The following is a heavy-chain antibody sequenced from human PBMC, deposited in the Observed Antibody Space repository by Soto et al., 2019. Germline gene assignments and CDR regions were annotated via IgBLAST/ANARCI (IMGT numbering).Heavy chain of an antibody. V-gene: IGHV3-30-3*01. CDR2: ISYDGNNK. J-gene: IGHJ6*02. CDR3: ARPVEPFYYYGMDV. Sequence: GGSLRLSCAASGFTFSTYAIEWVRQAPGKGLDWVALISYDGNNKYYADSVRGRFTISRDNSKNTLYLQMNTLRPEDTALFFCARPVEPFYYYGMDVWGQGTMVTVSS. CDR1: GFTFSTYA.